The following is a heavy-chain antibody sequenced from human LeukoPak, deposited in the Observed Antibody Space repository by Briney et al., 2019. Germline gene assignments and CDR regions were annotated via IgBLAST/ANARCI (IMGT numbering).Heavy chain of an antibody. V-gene: IGHV3-73*01. J-gene: IGHJ4*02. D-gene: IGHD2-21*01. Sequence: GGSLRLSCAASGFTFSGYAMHWVRQASGKGLKWVGRIRSKANSYATAYAASVKGRFTISRDDSKNTAYLQRKTLKPEDTAVYYCTRHASMVVPFDFCSQGTLVTVSS. CDR2: IRSKANSYAT. CDR1: GFTFSGYA. CDR3: TRHASMVVPFDF.